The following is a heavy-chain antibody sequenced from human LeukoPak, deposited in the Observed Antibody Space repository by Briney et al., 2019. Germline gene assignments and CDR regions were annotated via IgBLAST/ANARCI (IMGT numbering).Heavy chain of an antibody. CDR3: ATGGRAAAGVYYYYMDV. J-gene: IGHJ6*03. V-gene: IGHV1-69*13. D-gene: IGHD6-13*01. Sequence: SVKVSCKASGGTFSSYAISWVRQAPGQGLEWMGGIIPIFGTANYAQKFQGRVTITADESTSTAYMELSSLRSEDTAVYYCATGGRAAAGVYYYYMDVWGKGTTVTDSS. CDR2: IIPIFGTA. CDR1: GGTFSSYA.